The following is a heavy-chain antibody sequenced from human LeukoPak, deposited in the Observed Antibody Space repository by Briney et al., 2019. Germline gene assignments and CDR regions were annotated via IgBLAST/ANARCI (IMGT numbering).Heavy chain of an antibody. D-gene: IGHD6-13*01. CDR3: ARHVSTAAPAAAAGGFDF. J-gene: IGHJ4*02. Sequence: SQTLSLTCAISGDSVSSNSVTWNWIRQSPSRGLEWLGRTYYRSTWYNDYAVSVRGRITVNPDTSKNQFSLRLSSVTAADTAVYYCARHVSTAAPAAAAGGFDFWGQGTLVTVSS. V-gene: IGHV6-1*01. CDR1: GDSVSSNSVT. CDR2: TYYRSTWYN.